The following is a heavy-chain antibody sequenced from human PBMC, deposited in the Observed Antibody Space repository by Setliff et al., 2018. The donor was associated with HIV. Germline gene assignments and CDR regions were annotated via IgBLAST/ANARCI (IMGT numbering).Heavy chain of an antibody. D-gene: IGHD3-3*01. J-gene: IGHJ1*01. CDR3: AVTIFGVVTHGYFQH. V-gene: IGHV1-8*02. Sequence: GASVKVSCKASGYTFTSYDINWVRQATGQGLEWMGWMNPNSGNTGYAQKFQGRVTMTRNTSISTAHMELSSLRSEDTAVYYCAVTIFGVVTHGYFQHWGQGTLVTVSS. CDR1: GYTFTSYD. CDR2: MNPNSGNT.